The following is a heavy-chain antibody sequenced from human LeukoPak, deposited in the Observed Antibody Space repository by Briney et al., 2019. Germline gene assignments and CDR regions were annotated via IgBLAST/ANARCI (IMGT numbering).Heavy chain of an antibody. V-gene: IGHV4-34*01. CDR3: ARSGLAAAGNNWFDP. Sequence: SETLSLTCAVYGGSFSGYYWSWIRQPPGKGLEWIGEINHSGSTNYNPSLKSRVTISVDTSKNQFSLKLSSVTAADTAVYYCARSGLAAAGNNWFDPWGQGTLVTVSS. CDR2: INHSGST. D-gene: IGHD6-13*01. CDR1: GGSFSGYY. J-gene: IGHJ5*02.